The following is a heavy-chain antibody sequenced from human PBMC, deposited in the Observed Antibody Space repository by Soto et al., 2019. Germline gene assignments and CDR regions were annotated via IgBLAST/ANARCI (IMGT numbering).Heavy chain of an antibody. D-gene: IGHD4-17*01. CDR1: GFTFNSFS. V-gene: IGHV3-64*02. Sequence: GGSLRLSCAASGFTFNSFSMHWVRQTPGKGLEYVSAISSDGGSTFYADSVKGRFTISRDNSKKTLFLQMGSLGADDMAGYYCATLKGGAYGSWGQGTLVTVSS. CDR2: ISSDGGST. CDR3: ATLKGGAYGS. J-gene: IGHJ5*02.